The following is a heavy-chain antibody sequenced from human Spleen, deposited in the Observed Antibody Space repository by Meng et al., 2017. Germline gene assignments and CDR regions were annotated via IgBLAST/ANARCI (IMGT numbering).Heavy chain of an antibody. CDR2: STHSGHT. Sequence: QVQLQQWGPGLLKPSEPLSLTCAVYGGSFSDYSWTWIRQTPGRGMEWIGDSTHSGHTNSNPSLKSRLTISVDTAKNPISLKLTSVTAADTAVYYCARGGIFGVANWFDPWGQGTLVTVSS. J-gene: IGHJ5*02. CDR1: GGSFSDYS. V-gene: IGHV4-34*01. CDR3: ARGGIFGVANWFDP. D-gene: IGHD3-3*01.